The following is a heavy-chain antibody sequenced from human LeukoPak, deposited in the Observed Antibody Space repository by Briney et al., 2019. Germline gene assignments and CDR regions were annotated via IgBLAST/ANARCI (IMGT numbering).Heavy chain of an antibody. CDR3: AIFLCNTGGTYWFDP. J-gene: IGHJ5*02. Sequence: SETLSLTRSVSGRSHRMKSHHWRWIRQPPGKGLEWIGSIDYSGTTYYNPSLKSRVTISVDTSKDQFSLQLSSVTAADTVVYCWAIFLCNTGGTYWFDPWGQGILVTVSS. V-gene: IGHV4-39*01. CDR2: IDYSGTT. D-gene: IGHD2/OR15-2a*01. CDR1: GRSHRMKSHH.